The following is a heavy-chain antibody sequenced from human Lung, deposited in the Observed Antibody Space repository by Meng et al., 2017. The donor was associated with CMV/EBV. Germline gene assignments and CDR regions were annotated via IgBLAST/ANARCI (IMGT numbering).Heavy chain of an antibody. CDR3: ARVWIKIFGVVKYYFDY. CDR1: GAAFSGYY. V-gene: IGHV4-34*01. CDR2: INHNAST. J-gene: IGHJ4*02. D-gene: IGHD3-3*01. Sequence: YGAAFSGYYWSWIRQRPGKGLGWIGEINHNASTNCTPSLKSRVTISVDTSKNQFSLKLSSVTAAETDVYYCARVWIKIFGVVKYYFDYWGQGTLVTVSS.